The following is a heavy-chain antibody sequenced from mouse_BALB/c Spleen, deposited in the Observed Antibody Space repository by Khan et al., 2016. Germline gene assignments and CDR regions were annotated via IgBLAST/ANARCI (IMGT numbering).Heavy chain of an antibody. J-gene: IGHJ2*01. Sequence: EVKLLESGGGLVQPGGSLKLSCAASGFDFSRYWMSWVRQAPGKGLEWIGEINPDTITIDYTPSLKDKFIISRANAKKTLYLQMSKVRSEDRARYYCARGNYVPGSLDYWGQGTTLTVSS. D-gene: IGHD2-1*01. CDR2: INPDTITI. V-gene: IGHV4-1*02. CDR1: GFDFSRYW. CDR3: ARGNYVPGSLDY.